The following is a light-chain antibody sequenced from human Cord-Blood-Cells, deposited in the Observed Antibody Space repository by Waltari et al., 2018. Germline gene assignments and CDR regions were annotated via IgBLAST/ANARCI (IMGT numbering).Light chain of an antibody. CDR3: CSYAGSSTYV. V-gene: IGLV2-23*01. Sequence: QSALTQPASVSGSPGPSITISCTGTSSDVGSYNPVSWYQQHPGKAPKLMIYEGSKRPSGVSNRFSGSKSGNTASLTISGLQAEDEADYYCCSYAGSSTYVFGTGTKVTVL. CDR2: EGS. J-gene: IGLJ1*01. CDR1: SSDVGSYNP.